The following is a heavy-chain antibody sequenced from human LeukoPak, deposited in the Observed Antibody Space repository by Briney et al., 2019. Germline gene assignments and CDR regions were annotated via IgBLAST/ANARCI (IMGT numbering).Heavy chain of an antibody. CDR1: GYTFTSYG. Sequence: ASVKVSCKASGYTFTSYGISWVRQAPGQGLEWMGWISAYNGNTNYAQKLQGRVTMTTGTSTSTAYMELRSLRSDDTAVYYCARDTDILTGYGNYGMDVWGQGTTVTVSS. J-gene: IGHJ6*02. CDR2: ISAYNGNT. CDR3: ARDTDILTGYGNYGMDV. D-gene: IGHD3-9*01. V-gene: IGHV1-18*01.